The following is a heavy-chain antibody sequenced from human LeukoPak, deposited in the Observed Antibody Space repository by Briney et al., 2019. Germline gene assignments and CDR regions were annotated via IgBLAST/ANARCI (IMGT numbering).Heavy chain of an antibody. CDR1: GDSVSSNIAT. CDR2: TYYRSKYYN. V-gene: IGHV6-1*01. CDR3: ARHPAAGKTPPDY. J-gene: IGHJ4*02. Sequence: SQTLSLTCAISGDSVSSNIATWNWIRQSPSRGLEWLGRTYYRSKYYNDYAVSVKSRITINPDTSKNQFSLQLSSVTAADTAVYYCARHPAAGKTPPDYWGQGTLVTVSS. D-gene: IGHD6-13*01.